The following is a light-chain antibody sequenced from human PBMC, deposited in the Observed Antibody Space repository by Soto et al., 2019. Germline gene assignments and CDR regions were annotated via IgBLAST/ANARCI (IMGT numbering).Light chain of an antibody. CDR2: VAA. J-gene: IGKJ1*01. Sequence: ENVLTQSPGTLYLSPGEGATLSCRARETVDNGYLGWYQQKPGQAPRLLIFVAASRATCIPARFSRRGSGTDFTLTISRLEPEDFAIYYCQQYGSSPQTFGQGTSVEIQ. CDR1: ETVDNGY. CDR3: QQYGSSPQT. V-gene: IGKV3-20*01.